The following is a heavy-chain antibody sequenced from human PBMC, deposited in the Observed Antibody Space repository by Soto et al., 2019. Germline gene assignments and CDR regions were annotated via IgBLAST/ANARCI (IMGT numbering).Heavy chain of an antibody. J-gene: IGHJ4*02. CDR3: ARDLAAGDC. CDR2: INPMRGST. D-gene: IGHD3-3*02. V-gene: IGHV1-46*01. CDR1: GYTFINYY. Sequence: QVQLVHSGAEVKKPGASVKVSCKASGYTFINYYIHRARQAPGQGLEWLAIINPMRGSTNYAQKFQGRVTLTMETSTGAVHRELSSLRFEDTAVNYCARDLAAGDCWGQGTLVTDSS.